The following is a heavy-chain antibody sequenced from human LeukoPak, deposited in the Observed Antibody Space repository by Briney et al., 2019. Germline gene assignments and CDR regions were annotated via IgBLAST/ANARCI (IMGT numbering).Heavy chain of an antibody. CDR1: GFTFSSYA. D-gene: IGHD4-17*01. Sequence: PGRSLRLSCAASGFTFSSYAMHWVRQAPGKGLEWVAVISYDGSNKYHADSVKGRFTISRDNSKNTLYLQMNSLRAEDTAVYYCARDSDNYGDPPETFDYWGQGTLVTVSS. V-gene: IGHV3-30*04. CDR3: ARDSDNYGDPPETFDY. CDR2: ISYDGSNK. J-gene: IGHJ4*02.